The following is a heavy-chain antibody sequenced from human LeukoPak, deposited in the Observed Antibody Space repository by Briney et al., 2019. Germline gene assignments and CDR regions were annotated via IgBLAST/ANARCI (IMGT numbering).Heavy chain of an antibody. CDR1: GFTFSSYA. J-gene: IGHJ3*02. CDR3: ARSLRRDAFDI. Sequence: AGGSLRLSCAASGFTFSSYAMSWVRQAPGKGLEWVSAISGSGGSTYYADSAKGRFIISRDNSENTLYLQMNSLRAEDTAVYYCARSLRRDAFDIWGQGTMVTVSS. CDR2: ISGSGGST. V-gene: IGHV3-23*01.